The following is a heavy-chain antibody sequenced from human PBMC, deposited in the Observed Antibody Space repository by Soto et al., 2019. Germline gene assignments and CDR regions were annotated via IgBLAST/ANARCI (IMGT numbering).Heavy chain of an antibody. CDR2: IFYSGST. D-gene: IGHD3-3*01. Sequence: PSETLSLTCTVSGGSISSGDYYWSWIRQPPGKGLEWIGYIFYSGSTYYNPSLKRRVTISVDTSKNQFSLKLTSVTAADTVVYYCARGRFLEWLLSGWFDPWGQGTMVTVSS. J-gene: IGHJ5*02. CDR1: GGSISSGDYY. CDR3: ARGRFLEWLLSGWFDP. V-gene: IGHV4-30-4*01.